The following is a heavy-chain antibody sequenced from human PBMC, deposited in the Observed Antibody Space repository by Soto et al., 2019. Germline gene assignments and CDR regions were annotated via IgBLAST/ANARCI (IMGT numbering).Heavy chain of an antibody. V-gene: IGHV1-18*01. CDR2: ISAYNGNT. J-gene: IGHJ4*02. D-gene: IGHD3-10*01. CDR1: GYTFTSSG. CDR3: ARGGMVRGVPGGY. Sequence: ASVKVSCKASGYTFTSSGISWVRQAPGQGLEWMGWISAYNGNTNYAQKLQGRVTMTTDTSTSTVYMELSSLRSEDTAVYYCARGGMVRGVPGGYWGQGTLVTVSS.